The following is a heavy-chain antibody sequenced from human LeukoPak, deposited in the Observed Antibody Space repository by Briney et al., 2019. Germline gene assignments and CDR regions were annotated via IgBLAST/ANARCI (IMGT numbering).Heavy chain of an antibody. CDR3: ASGPFTKTRHIAVAGTTLDY. CDR2: IYYSGST. D-gene: IGHD6-19*01. CDR1: GGSISSSSYY. Sequence: SETLSLTCTVSGGSISSSSYYWGWIRQPPGKGLEWIGSIYYSGSTYYNPSLKSRVTISVDTSKNQFSLKLSSVTAADTAVYYCASGPFTKTRHIAVAGTTLDYWGQGTLVTVSS. V-gene: IGHV4-39*01. J-gene: IGHJ4*02.